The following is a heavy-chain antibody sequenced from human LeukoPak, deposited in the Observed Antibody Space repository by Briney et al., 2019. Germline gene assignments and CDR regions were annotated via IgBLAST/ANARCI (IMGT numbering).Heavy chain of an antibody. Sequence: PGGSLRLSCAASGFTFSSHWMSWVRQAPGKGLEWVANIKKDGTEKNYVDSVKGRFTISRDNAKNSLYLQMNSLRAEDTAVYYCARARARIAAAAHDYWGQGTLVTVSS. CDR1: GFTFSSHW. CDR2: IKKDGTEK. V-gene: IGHV3-7*01. CDR3: ARARARIAAAAHDY. J-gene: IGHJ4*02. D-gene: IGHD6-13*01.